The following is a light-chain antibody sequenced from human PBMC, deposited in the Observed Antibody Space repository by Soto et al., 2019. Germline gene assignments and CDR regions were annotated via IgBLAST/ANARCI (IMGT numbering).Light chain of an antibody. CDR2: SDS. CDR3: ATWDDNLNGWV. V-gene: IGLV1-44*01. CDR1: SSNIGSNT. J-gene: IGLJ3*02. Sequence: QSVLTQPPSASWTPGQRVTISCSGASSNIGSNTVNWYQHLPGTAPKLLVHSDSQRPSGLPDRFSGSKSGTSASLAISGLQSEDEADYYCATWDDNLNGWVFGGGTKLTVL.